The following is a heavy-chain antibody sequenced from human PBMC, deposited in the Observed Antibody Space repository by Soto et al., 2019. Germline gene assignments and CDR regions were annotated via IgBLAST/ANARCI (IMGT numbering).Heavy chain of an antibody. J-gene: IGHJ6*02. V-gene: IGHV1-8*01. Sequence: QVQLVQSGAEVKKPGPSVKVSCKASGYTFTSYDINWVRQATGQGLEWMGWMNPNSGNTGYAQKFQGRVTMTRNTSISTAYMELSSLRSEDTAVYYCARGGLGYCSGGSCYPTFYYGMDVWGQGTTVTVSS. CDR2: MNPNSGNT. CDR3: ARGGLGYCSGGSCYPTFYYGMDV. D-gene: IGHD2-15*01. CDR1: GYTFTSYD.